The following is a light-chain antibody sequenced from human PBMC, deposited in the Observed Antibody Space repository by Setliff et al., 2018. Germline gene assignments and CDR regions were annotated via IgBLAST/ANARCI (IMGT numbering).Light chain of an antibody. V-gene: IGLV2-8*01. CDR3: GSYTASNKSV. CDR2: EVS. Sequence: QSVLTQPPSASGSPGQSVTIPCTGTSSDVGGYNFVSWYQQYPGKAPKLLIYEVSERPPGVPDRFSGSKSGNTASLTVSGLQPEDEADYYCGSYTASNKSVFGTGTKVTVL. J-gene: IGLJ1*01. CDR1: SSDVGGYNF.